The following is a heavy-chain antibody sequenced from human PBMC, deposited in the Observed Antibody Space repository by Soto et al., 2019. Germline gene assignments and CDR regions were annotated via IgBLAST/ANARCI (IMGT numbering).Heavy chain of an antibody. V-gene: IGHV4-34*01. J-gene: IGHJ6*02. CDR3: ARAGYYYYGMDV. Sequence: SESLSLTGAVYVGSFSGYYWSWIRQPPGKGLEWIGEINHSGSTNYNPSLKSRVTISVDTSKNQFSLKLSSVTAADTAVYYCARAGYYYYGMDVWGQGTTVTVSS. CDR2: INHSGST. CDR1: VGSFSGYY.